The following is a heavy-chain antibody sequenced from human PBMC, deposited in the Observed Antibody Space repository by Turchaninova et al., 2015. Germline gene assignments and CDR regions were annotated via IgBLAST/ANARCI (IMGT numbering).Heavy chain of an antibody. V-gene: IGHV2-5*02. Sequence: QLTLKASGPTLVKPTQTLTLTCTLSGCALSKSEVGVGGIRQPPGKALEWLALIYWDDDKRYRPSLKSRRTITKDTSKNQVVLTMTNMGPVDTATYHCAHSKYYYGSGGPGGFDIWGQGTMVTVSS. D-gene: IGHD3-10*01. CDR3: AHSKYYYGSGGPGGFDI. CDR1: GCALSKSEVG. J-gene: IGHJ3*02. CDR2: IYWDDDK.